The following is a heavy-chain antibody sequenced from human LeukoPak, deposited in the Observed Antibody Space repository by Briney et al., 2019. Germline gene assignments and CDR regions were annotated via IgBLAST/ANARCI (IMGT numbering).Heavy chain of an antibody. Sequence: GGSLRLSCAGSGITFSSHWMSWVRQAPGKGLEWVTNIKEDGSEENYVHSVKGRFTISRDNARNSLYLQMNSLRAEDAAVYYCLVEPGLSFYYNVDVWGRGTTVTVSS. CDR1: GITFSSHW. V-gene: IGHV3-7*01. J-gene: IGHJ6*03. CDR2: IKEDGSEE. D-gene: IGHD2-2*01. CDR3: LVEPGLSFYYNVDV.